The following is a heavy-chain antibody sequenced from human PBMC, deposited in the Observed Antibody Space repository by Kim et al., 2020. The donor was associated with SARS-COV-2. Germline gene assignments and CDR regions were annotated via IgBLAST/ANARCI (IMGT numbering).Heavy chain of an antibody. Sequence: GGSLRLSCTASGFNFRSYWMTWVRQAPGKGLEWVANIKHDGTDEDYVGSVMGRFTISRDNTVNSLFLRMNDLRVEDTATYYCVRDRSVEPAQPYHYYYYG. V-gene: IGHV3-7*01. CDR1: GFNFRSYW. J-gene: IGHJ6*01. D-gene: IGHD2-15*01. CDR3: VRDRSVEPAQPYHYYYYG. CDR2: IKHDGTDE.